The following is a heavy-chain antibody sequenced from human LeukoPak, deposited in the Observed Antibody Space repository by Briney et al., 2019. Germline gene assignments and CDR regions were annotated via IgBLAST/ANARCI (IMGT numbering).Heavy chain of an antibody. CDR2: ISQKGAT. J-gene: IGHJ4*02. D-gene: IGHD1-14*01. CDR1: GDSITNSAW. Sequence: SETLSLTCNISGDSITNSAWWNWIRQTPGKGLEWIGEISQKGATNYNPSLKSGVTISLDMSKNQFSLRLTSVTAADTAVYYCAILSVTRGYFDHWGQGTLVIVSS. CDR3: AILSVTRGYFDH. V-gene: IGHV4-4*02.